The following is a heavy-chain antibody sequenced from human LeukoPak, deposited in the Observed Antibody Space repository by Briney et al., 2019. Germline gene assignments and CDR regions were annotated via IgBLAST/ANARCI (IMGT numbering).Heavy chain of an antibody. CDR3: ARDTDYYDSSGYYYEPYSL. CDR2: IIPIFGTA. V-gene: IGHV1-69*13. Sequence: SVKVSCKASGGTFSSYAISWVRQAPGQGLEWMGGIIPIFGTANYTQKFQGRVTITADESTSTAYMELSSLRSEDTAVYYCARDTDYYDSSGYYYEPYSLWGQGTPVTVSS. CDR1: GGTFSSYA. J-gene: IGHJ4*02. D-gene: IGHD3-22*01.